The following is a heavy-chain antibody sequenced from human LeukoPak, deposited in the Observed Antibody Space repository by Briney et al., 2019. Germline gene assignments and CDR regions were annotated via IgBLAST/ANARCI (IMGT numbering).Heavy chain of an antibody. CDR2: INSDGSST. D-gene: IGHD5-12*01. J-gene: IGHJ4*02. Sequence: GGSLRLSFEASRLTFSNYWMHWVRQAPGKGLMWVSFINSDGSSTSYAASVKGRFTVSRDNAKNTLYLQMDSLRAEDTAVYYCASDAPTVGTFDYWGLGTLVTVSS. V-gene: IGHV3-74*01. CDR1: RLTFSNYW. CDR3: ASDAPTVGTFDY.